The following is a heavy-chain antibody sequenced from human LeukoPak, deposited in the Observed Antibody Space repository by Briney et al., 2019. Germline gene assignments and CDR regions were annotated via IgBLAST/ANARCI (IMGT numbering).Heavy chain of an antibody. D-gene: IGHD3-22*01. CDR3: ATLGEYYDSSGYYYN. CDR2: INHSGST. CDR1: GVSFSGFY. Sequence: SETLSLTCAVYGVSFSGFYWSWIRQPPGKGLEWIGEINHSGSTYYNPSLKSRVTISVDTSKNQFSLKLTSVTAADTAVYYCATLGEYYDSSGYYYNWGQGTLVTVSS. V-gene: IGHV4-34*01. J-gene: IGHJ4*02.